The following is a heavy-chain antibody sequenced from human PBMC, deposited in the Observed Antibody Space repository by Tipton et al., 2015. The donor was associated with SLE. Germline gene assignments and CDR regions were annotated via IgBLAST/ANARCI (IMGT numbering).Heavy chain of an antibody. Sequence: QVQLVQSGAEVKKPGASVKVSCKASGYTFTSYGISWVRQAPGQGLEWMGWISAYNGNTNYAQKIQGRVTMTTDTSTSTAYMKLRSLRSGDTAMYYCAGDMTTVVRGAFDIWGQGTMVTVSS. CDR3: AGDMTTVVRGAFDI. J-gene: IGHJ3*02. CDR2: ISAYNGNT. CDR1: GYTFTSYG. D-gene: IGHD4-23*01. V-gene: IGHV1-18*01.